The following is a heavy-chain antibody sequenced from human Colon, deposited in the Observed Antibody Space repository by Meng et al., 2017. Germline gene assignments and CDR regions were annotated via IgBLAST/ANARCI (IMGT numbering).Heavy chain of an antibody. CDR1: GASISTTNW. V-gene: IGHV4-4*02. CDR3: GTTDINYCPIHY. CDR2: IAHTGRT. J-gene: IGHJ4*02. D-gene: IGHD1/OR15-1a*01. Sequence: QMQPPESGPGRVKPSGTLALPCAVSGASISTTNWWTWFRQSPGKGLEWIGEIAHTGRTNYNSSLKSRVSISMDKSKNHFSLNVTSVTAADTAVYYCGTTDINYCPIHYWGQGTLVTVSS.